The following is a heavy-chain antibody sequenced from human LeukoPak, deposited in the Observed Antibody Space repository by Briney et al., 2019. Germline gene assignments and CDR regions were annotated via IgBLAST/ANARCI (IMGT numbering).Heavy chain of an antibody. CDR3: ARGGLVRGSLNSLTGFDI. Sequence: SETLSLTCAVYGGSFSGYYWSWIRQPPGKGLEWIGEINHSGSTNYNPSLKSRVTISVDTSKNQFSLHLNSVTPDDTALYYCARGGLVRGSLNSLTGFDIWGQGTMVTVSS. CDR2: INHSGST. V-gene: IGHV4-34*01. CDR1: GGSFSGYY. D-gene: IGHD3-10*01. J-gene: IGHJ3*02.